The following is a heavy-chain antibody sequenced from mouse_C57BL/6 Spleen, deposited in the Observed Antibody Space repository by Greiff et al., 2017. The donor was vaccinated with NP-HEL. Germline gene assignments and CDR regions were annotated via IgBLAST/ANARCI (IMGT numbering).Heavy chain of an antibody. CDR1: GFTFSDYG. CDR3: ARPSGSSYFWYFDV. J-gene: IGHJ1*03. V-gene: IGHV5-17*01. Sequence: EVKLMESGGGLVKPGGSLKLSCAASGFTFSDYGMHWVRQAPEKGLEWVAYISSGSSTIYYADTVKGRFTISRDNAKNTLFLQMTSLRSEDTAMYYCARPSGSSYFWYFDVWGTGTTVTVSS. D-gene: IGHD1-1*01. CDR2: ISSGSSTI.